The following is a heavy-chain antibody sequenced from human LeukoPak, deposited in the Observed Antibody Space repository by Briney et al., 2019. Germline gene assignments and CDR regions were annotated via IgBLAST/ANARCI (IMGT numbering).Heavy chain of an antibody. CDR3: ARDYESSNWFDP. CDR2: IYYSGST. CDR1: GGSISSSSYY. Sequence: PSGTLSLTCTVSGGSISSSSYYWGWIRQPPGKGLEWIGSIYYSGSTYYNPSFKSRVTISVDTSKNQFSLKLSSVTAADTAVYYCARDYESSNWFDPWGQGTLVTVSS. D-gene: IGHD3-22*01. J-gene: IGHJ5*02. V-gene: IGHV4-39*07.